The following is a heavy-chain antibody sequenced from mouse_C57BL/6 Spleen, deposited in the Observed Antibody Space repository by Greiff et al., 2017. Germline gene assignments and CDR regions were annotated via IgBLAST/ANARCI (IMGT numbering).Heavy chain of an antibody. CDR3: AMGTVVATGYFDY. CDR2: IHPSDSDT. CDR1: GYTFTSYW. D-gene: IGHD1-1*01. J-gene: IGHJ2*01. V-gene: IGHV1-74*01. Sequence: QVQLKQPGAELVKPGASVKVSCKASGYTFTSYWMHWVKQRPGQGLEWIGRIHPSDSDTNYNQKFKGKATLTVDKSSSTAYMQLSSLTSEDSAVYYCAMGTVVATGYFDYWGQGTTLTVSS.